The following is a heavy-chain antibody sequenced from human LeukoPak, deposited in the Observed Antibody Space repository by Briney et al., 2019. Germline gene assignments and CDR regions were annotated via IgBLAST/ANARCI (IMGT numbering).Heavy chain of an antibody. D-gene: IGHD4-11*01. CDR1: GGSFSGYY. V-gene: IGHV4-34*01. Sequence: SETLSLTCAVYGGSFSGYYWSWIRQPPGKGLEWIGEINHSGSTNYNPSLKSRVTISVDTSKNQFSLKLRSVTAAATAVYYSARTDYSRPGYFDYWGQGTLVTVSS. CDR2: INHSGST. J-gene: IGHJ4*02. CDR3: ARTDYSRPGYFDY.